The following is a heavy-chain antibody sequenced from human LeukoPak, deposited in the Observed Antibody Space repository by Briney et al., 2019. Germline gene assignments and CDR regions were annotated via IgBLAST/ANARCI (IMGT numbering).Heavy chain of an antibody. Sequence: GESLKISCKGSGYNFTSYWIGWVRQMPGKGLEWMGIIYPGDSDTRYSPSFQGQVTVSADKSISTAYLQWSSLKASDTAMYYCATVAVNHCSSTSCYPYDAFDIWGQGTMVTVSS. CDR1: GYNFTSYW. D-gene: IGHD2-2*01. V-gene: IGHV5-51*01. J-gene: IGHJ3*02. CDR3: ATVAVNHCSSTSCYPYDAFDI. CDR2: IYPGDSDT.